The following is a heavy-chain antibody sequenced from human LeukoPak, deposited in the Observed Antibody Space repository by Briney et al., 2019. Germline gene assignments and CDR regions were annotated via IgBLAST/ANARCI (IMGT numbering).Heavy chain of an antibody. Sequence: AGSLRLSCAASGFIVSSNYMSWVRQAPGKGLEWVSVISSGGSTYYADSVKGRFTISRDNSKNTLYLQMKSLRAEDTAVYYCAKTDETAPAEDFQHWGQGTLVTVST. CDR1: GFIVSSNY. CDR2: ISSGGST. V-gene: IGHV3-53*01. CDR3: AKTDETAPAEDFQH. J-gene: IGHJ1*01.